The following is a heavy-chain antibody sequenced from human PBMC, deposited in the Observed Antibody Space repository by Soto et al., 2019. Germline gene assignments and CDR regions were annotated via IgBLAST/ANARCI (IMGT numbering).Heavy chain of an antibody. D-gene: IGHD3-10*01. Sequence: SETLSLTCTVSGGSISSAEHYWSWVRQPPGKGLEWIGYIYNSGSTYYNPSLKSRVSISVDTSKNQFSMKLSSVTAADTAVYYCARASRGSGSYYSPWGQGTLVTVSS. J-gene: IGHJ5*02. CDR2: IYNSGST. CDR1: GGSISSAEHY. V-gene: IGHV4-30-4*01. CDR3: ARASRGSGSYYSP.